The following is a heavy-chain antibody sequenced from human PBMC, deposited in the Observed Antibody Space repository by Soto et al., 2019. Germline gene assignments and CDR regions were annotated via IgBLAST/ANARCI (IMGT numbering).Heavy chain of an antibody. Sequence: GGSLRLSCAASGFTFSSYWMSWVRQAPGKGLEWVANIKQDGSEKYYVDSVKGRFTISRDNAKNSLYLQMNSLRAEDTAVYYCARASYYDFWSGQIGGVYYYYYMDVWGKGTTVTVSS. J-gene: IGHJ6*03. D-gene: IGHD3-3*01. CDR1: GFTFSSYW. V-gene: IGHV3-7*01. CDR2: IKQDGSEK. CDR3: ARASYYDFWSGQIGGVYYYYYMDV.